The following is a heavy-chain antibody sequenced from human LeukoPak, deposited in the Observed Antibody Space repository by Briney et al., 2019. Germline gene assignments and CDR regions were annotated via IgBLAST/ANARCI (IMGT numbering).Heavy chain of an antibody. D-gene: IGHD3-10*01. CDR2: IYYSGST. Sequence: PSETLSLTCTVSGGSISSYYWSWIRQPPGKGLEWIGSIYYSGSTNYNPSLKSRVTISVDTSKNQFSLKLTSVTAADTAVYYCARRSYGVPFDPWGQGILVTVSS. V-gene: IGHV4-59*05. CDR1: GGSISSYY. CDR3: ARRSYGVPFDP. J-gene: IGHJ5*02.